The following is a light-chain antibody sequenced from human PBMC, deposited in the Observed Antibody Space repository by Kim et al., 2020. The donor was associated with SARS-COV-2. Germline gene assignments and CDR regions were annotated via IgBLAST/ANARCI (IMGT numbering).Light chain of an antibody. CDR1: STDVGAYNY. J-gene: IGLJ3*02. Sequence: QSALTQPASVSGSPGQSITISCTGTSTDVGAYNYVSWYQQHPGKAPKLIIYDVNTRPSGVSSRFSGSKSGNTASLTISGLQAEDEADYHCSSYTTSSTWVFGGGTKLTVL. V-gene: IGLV2-14*03. CDR2: DVN. CDR3: SSYTTSSTWV.